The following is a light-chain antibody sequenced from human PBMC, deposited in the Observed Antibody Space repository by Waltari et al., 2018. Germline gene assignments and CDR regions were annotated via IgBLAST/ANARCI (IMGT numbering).Light chain of an antibody. V-gene: IGKV3-20*01. CDR1: QSVSSSDY. Sequence: EIVLTQSSGTLSLSPGERATLSCRASQSVSSSDYLAWYQQKPGQAPRLLIYGASSRAAGIPDRFSGSGSGTDFSLTISRLEPEDFAVYYCQHYGTSLLTFGGGTKVEIK. CDR3: QHYGTSLLT. J-gene: IGKJ4*01. CDR2: GAS.